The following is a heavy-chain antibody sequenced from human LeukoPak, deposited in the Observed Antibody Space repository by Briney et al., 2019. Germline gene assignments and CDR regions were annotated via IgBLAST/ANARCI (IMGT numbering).Heavy chain of an antibody. CDR2: IIPILGIA. D-gene: IGHD3-10*01. CDR3: AREVRGEHIGI. V-gene: IGHV1-69*04. CDR1: GGTFSSYA. J-gene: IGHJ3*02. Sequence: SVKVSCKASGGTFSSYAISWVRQAPGQGLEWMGRIIPILGIANYAQKFQGRVTITADKSTSTAYMELSSLRSEDTAVYYCAREVRGEHIGIWGQGTMVTVSS.